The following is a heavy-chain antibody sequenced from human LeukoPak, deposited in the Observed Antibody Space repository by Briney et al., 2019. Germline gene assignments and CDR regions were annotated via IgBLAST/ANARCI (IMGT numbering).Heavy chain of an antibody. CDR3: ARVASGYDVFDI. D-gene: IGHD3-3*01. V-gene: IGHV4-61*01. CDR1: GGSVSTGTDY. Sequence: PETLSLTCTVSGGSVSTGTDYWSWIRQPPGKGLEWIGYIYYSGSTNYNPSLKSRVTISVDTSKNQFSLKLSSVTAADTAVFYCARVASGYDVFDIWGQGTMVTVAS. J-gene: IGHJ3*02. CDR2: IYYSGST.